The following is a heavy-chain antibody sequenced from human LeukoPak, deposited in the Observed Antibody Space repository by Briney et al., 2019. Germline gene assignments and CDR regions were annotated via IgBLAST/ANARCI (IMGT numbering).Heavy chain of an antibody. V-gene: IGHV1-18*01. CDR1: GYTFTSYG. J-gene: IGHJ4*02. D-gene: IGHD2-21*02. Sequence: ASVKVSCKASGYTFTSYGISWVRQAPGQGLEWMGWISAYNGNTNSAQKLQGRFTMTTDTSTSTAYMELRSLRSDDTAVYYCARGGHIVVVTAPYYFDYWSQGTLVTVSS. CDR2: ISAYNGNT. CDR3: ARGGHIVVVTAPYYFDY.